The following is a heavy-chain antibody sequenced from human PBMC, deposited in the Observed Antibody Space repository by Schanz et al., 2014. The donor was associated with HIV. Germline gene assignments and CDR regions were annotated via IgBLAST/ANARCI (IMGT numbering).Heavy chain of an antibody. V-gene: IGHV3-23*04. CDR3: ARESNGAFDL. J-gene: IGHJ2*01. CDR1: GFTFSSYA. CDR2: LSGSGGNT. Sequence: EVQLVESGGGLVQPGRSLRLSCAASGFTFSSYAMSWVRQAPGKGLEWVSALSGSGGNTYYTDSVKGRFAISRDNAKRTLYLQMNSLRAEESAVFYCARESNGAFDLWGRGTLVTVSS.